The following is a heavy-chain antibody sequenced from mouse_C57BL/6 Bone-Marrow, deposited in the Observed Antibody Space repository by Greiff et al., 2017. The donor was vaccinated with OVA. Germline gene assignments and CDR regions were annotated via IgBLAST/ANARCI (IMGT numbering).Heavy chain of an antibody. CDR2: ISSGGSYT. Sequence: EVKVVESGGDLVKPGGSLKLSCAASGFTFSSYGMSWVRQTPDKRLEWVATISSGGSYTYYPDSVKGRFTISRDNAKKSLYLQMSSLKSEDTSMYYCAKFYDGDYVDYWGQGTTLTVSS. V-gene: IGHV5-6*01. J-gene: IGHJ2*01. CDR3: AKFYDGDYVDY. D-gene: IGHD2-3*01. CDR1: GFTFSSYG.